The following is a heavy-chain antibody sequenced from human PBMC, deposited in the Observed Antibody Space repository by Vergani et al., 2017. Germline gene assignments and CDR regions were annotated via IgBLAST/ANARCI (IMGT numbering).Heavy chain of an antibody. CDR3: AKDPDYGGLMDV. J-gene: IGHJ6*03. V-gene: IGHV3-33*06. Sequence: VQLVESGGGVVRPGGSLRLSCAASGFTFDDYGMSWVRQAPGKGLEWVAVIWYDGSNKYYADSVKGRFTISRDNSKNTLYLQMNSLRAEDTAVYYCAKDPDYGGLMDVWGKGTTVTVSS. CDR1: GFTFDDYG. D-gene: IGHD4-23*01. CDR2: IWYDGSNK.